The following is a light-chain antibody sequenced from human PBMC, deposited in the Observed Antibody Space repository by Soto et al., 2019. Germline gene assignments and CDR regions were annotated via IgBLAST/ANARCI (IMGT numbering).Light chain of an antibody. Sequence: QSVLTQPASVSGSPGQSITISCTGTSSDVGGYNYVSWYQQHPGKAPKLMIYEVSNRPSGVSNRFSGSKSGNTASLTISGLQAEDDADYYCSSYTSSSTLVCGGGTKLTVL. J-gene: IGLJ3*02. CDR2: EVS. V-gene: IGLV2-14*01. CDR3: SSYTSSSTLV. CDR1: SSDVGGYNY.